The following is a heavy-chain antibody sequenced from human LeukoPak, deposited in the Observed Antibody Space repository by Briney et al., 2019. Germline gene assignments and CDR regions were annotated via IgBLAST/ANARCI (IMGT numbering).Heavy chain of an antibody. D-gene: IGHD4/OR15-4a*01. Sequence: QPGGSLRLSCAASGFTVSSKYMSWVRQAPGKRLEWVSLIYSGGNTYYADSVKGRFTISRDNSKNTLYLQMNSLRAEDTAVYYCARERGAVGWFDPWGQGTLVTVSS. CDR3: ARERGAVGWFDP. J-gene: IGHJ5*02. CDR2: IYSGGNT. CDR1: GFTVSSKY. V-gene: IGHV3-53*01.